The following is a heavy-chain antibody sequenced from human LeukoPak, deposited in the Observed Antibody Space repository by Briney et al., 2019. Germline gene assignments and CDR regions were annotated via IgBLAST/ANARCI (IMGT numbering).Heavy chain of an antibody. CDR1: GFTFSSYA. D-gene: IGHD2-15*01. V-gene: IGHV3-23*01. Sequence: GGSLRLXCAASGFTFSSYAMSWVRQAPGKGLECVSAISGSGGSTYYADSVKGRFTISRDNSKNTLYLQMNSLRAEDTAVYYCAKDRRCSGGSCYIYDYWGQGTLVTVSS. J-gene: IGHJ4*02. CDR2: ISGSGGST. CDR3: AKDRRCSGGSCYIYDY.